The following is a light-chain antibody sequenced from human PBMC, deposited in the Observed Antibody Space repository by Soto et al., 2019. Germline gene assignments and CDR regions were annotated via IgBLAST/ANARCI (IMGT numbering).Light chain of an antibody. J-gene: IGKJ4*01. Sequence: IQLTQSPSSLSAYVGDRVTITCRASQDISSYLAWYQQKPGRAPKLLIHAASMLQSGVPSRFSGSGSETDFTLTIDNLQPEDFATYDWQQLSGYPLTFGGGTKVEIK. CDR1: QDISSY. CDR3: QQLSGYPLT. CDR2: AAS. V-gene: IGKV1-9*01.